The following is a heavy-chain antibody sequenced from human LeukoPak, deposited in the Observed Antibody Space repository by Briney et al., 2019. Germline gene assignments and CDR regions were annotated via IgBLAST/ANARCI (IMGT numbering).Heavy chain of an antibody. CDR1: GGSFSGYY. J-gene: IGHJ4*02. D-gene: IGHD3-10*01. Sequence: ETLSLTCAVYGGSFSGYYWSWVRQAPGKGLEWVSSISSSSSYIYYADSVKGRFTISRDNAKNSLYLQMNSLRAEDTAVYYCARDLPNYYGSGSYPFDYWGQGTLVTVSS. CDR2: ISSSSSYI. CDR3: ARDLPNYYGSGSYPFDY. V-gene: IGHV3-21*01.